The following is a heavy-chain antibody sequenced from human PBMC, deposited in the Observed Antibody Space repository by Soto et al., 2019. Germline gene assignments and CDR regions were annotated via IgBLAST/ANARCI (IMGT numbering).Heavy chain of an antibody. Sequence: SEALSLTCAVFGGSFSGYYWNWIRQPPGKGLEWIGSIYYSGSTYYNPSLKSRVTISVDTSKNQFSLKLSSVTAADTAVYYCASQQLVHYYYGMDVWGQCTTVTVSS. D-gene: IGHD6-13*01. CDR1: GGSFSGYY. V-gene: IGHV4-34*01. CDR2: IYYSGST. J-gene: IGHJ6*02. CDR3: ASQQLVHYYYGMDV.